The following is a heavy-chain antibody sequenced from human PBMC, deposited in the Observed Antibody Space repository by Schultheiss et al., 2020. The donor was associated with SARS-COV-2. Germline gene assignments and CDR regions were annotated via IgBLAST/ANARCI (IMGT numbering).Heavy chain of an antibody. D-gene: IGHD6-19*01. Sequence: GGSLRLSCAASGFTFSSYGMHWVRQAPGKGLEWVAVIWYDGSNKYYADSVKGRFTISRDNSKNTLYLQMNSLRAEDTAMYYCAKDHSSGWEGYYYGMDVWGQGTTVTVSS. V-gene: IGHV3-30*02. J-gene: IGHJ6*02. CDR2: IWYDGSNK. CDR1: GFTFSSYG. CDR3: AKDHSSGWEGYYYGMDV.